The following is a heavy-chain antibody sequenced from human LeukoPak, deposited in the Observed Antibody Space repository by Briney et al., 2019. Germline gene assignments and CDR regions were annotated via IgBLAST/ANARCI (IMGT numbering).Heavy chain of an antibody. D-gene: IGHD3-10*01. CDR3: ANPPLVWFGEFTYYFDY. CDR1: GFTFSSYA. V-gene: IGHV3-23*01. J-gene: IGHJ4*02. CDR2: ISGSGGST. Sequence: GGSLRLSCAASGFTFSSYAMSWVRQAPGKGLEWVSAISGSGGSTYYADSVKGRFTISSDNSKNTLYLQMNSLRAEDTAVYYCANPPLVWFGEFTYYFDYWGQGTLVTVSS.